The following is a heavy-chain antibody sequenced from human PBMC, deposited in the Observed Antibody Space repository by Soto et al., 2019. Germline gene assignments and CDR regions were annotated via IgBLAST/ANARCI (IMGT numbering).Heavy chain of an antibody. V-gene: IGHV3-11*06. CDR2: ISSSSTYT. CDR1: GFNFSDYY. D-gene: IGHD3-9*01. CDR3: ARDHYDILTGSGWFDP. J-gene: IGHJ5*02. Sequence: GGSLRLSCAASGFNFSDYYMSWLRQAPGKGPEWLSYISSSSTYTNYADSVQGRFTISRDNAKNSLYLQMNDLRAGDTAVYYCARDHYDILTGSGWFDPWGQGTLVTVSS.